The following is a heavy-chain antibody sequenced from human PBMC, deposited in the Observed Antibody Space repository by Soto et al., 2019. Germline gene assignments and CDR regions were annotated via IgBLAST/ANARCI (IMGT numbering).Heavy chain of an antibody. V-gene: IGHV3-30-3*01. Sequence: QVQPVESGGGVVQPGRSLRLSCAASGFTFSSYAMHWVRQAPGKGLEWVAVISYDGSNKYYADSVKGRFTISRDNSKNTLYLQMNSLRAEDTAVYYCSAPVITPFDYWGQGTLVTVSS. CDR1: GFTFSSYA. CDR3: SAPVITPFDY. CDR2: ISYDGSNK. D-gene: IGHD3-22*01. J-gene: IGHJ4*02.